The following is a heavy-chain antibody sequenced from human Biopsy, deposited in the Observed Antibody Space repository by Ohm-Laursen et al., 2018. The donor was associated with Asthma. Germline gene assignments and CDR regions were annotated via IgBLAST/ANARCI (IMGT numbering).Heavy chain of an antibody. V-gene: IGHV1-24*01. CDR3: ASDFPKDYVRYNFQF. D-gene: IGHD4-17*01. J-gene: IGHJ4*02. Sequence: ASVKVSCKISGYILTDLSMHWVRQAPGQGLEWMGGHDHEEGGTVNARRFQGRVTMTEDTSTDTAYMELSSLSSDDTAVYYCASDFPKDYVRYNFQFWGRGTLVTVSS. CDR2: HDHEEGGT. CDR1: GYILTDLS.